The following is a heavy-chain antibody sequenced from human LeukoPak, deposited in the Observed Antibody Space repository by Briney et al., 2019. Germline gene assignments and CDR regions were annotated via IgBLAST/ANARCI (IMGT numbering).Heavy chain of an antibody. V-gene: IGHV3-33*06. D-gene: IGHD3-22*01. CDR3: AKAPDLSGYSFDY. CDR1: GFTFSSYG. CDR2: IWYDGSNK. J-gene: IGHJ4*02. Sequence: QPGGSLRLSCAASGFTFSSYGMHWVRQAPGKGLEWVAVIWYDGSNKYYADSVKGRFTISRDNSKNTLYLQMNSLRAEDTAVYYCAKAPDLSGYSFDYWGQGTLVTVSS.